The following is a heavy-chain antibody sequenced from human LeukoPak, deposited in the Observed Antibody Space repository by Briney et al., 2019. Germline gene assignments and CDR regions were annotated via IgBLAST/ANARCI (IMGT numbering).Heavy chain of an antibody. D-gene: IGHD3-10*01. J-gene: IGHJ4*02. CDR1: GGSISSSNW. CDR3: ARVSHYGSGSYYKVGYYFDY. CDR2: IYHSGST. Sequence: SGTLSLTCAVSGGSISSSNWWSWVRQPPGKGLEWIGEIYHSGSTNYNPSLKSRVTISVDKSKNQFSLKLSSVTAADTAVYYCARVSHYGSGSYYKVGYYFDYWGQGTLVIVSS. V-gene: IGHV4-4*02.